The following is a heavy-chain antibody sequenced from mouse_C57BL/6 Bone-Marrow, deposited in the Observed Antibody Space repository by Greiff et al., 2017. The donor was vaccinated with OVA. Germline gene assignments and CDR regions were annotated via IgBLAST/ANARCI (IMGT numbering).Heavy chain of an antibody. CDR3: ARWGLRRGYYFDY. CDR2: IYPGSGST. J-gene: IGHJ2*01. V-gene: IGHV1-55*01. CDR1: GYTFTSYW. D-gene: IGHD2-4*01. Sequence: VQLQQPGAELVKPGASVKTSCKASGYTFTSYWITWVKQRPGQGLEWIGDIYPGSGSTNYNEKFKSKATLTVDTSSSTAYMQLSSLTSEDSAVYYCARWGLRRGYYFDYWGQGTTLTVSS.